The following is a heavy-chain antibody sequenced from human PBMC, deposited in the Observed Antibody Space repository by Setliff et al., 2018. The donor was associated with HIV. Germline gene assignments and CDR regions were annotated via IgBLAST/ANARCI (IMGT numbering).Heavy chain of an antibody. V-gene: IGHV4-39*01. Sequence: SETLSLTCTVSGGSIYGSDYYWGWIRQPPGKGLESIGSIYYSGSTYYKPSLKSRVTISVATSKNQFSLKLSSVTAADTAVYYCARGAPGLTYYDIRFDPWGQGTLVTVSS. J-gene: IGHJ5*02. CDR1: GGSIYGSDYY. CDR2: IYYSGST. CDR3: ARGAPGLTYYDIRFDP. D-gene: IGHD3-9*01.